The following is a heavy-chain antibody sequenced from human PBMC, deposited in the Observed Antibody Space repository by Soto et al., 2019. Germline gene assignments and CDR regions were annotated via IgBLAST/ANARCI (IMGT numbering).Heavy chain of an antibody. V-gene: IGHV4-59*01. CDR1: GASISSSY. D-gene: IGHD3-22*01. CDR2: VHYSGGT. Sequence: SETLSLTCTVSGASISSSYWSWIRQSPGKGLEWIGYVHYSGGTKDNPSLNGRVSLSIDTSKNQFSLKLSSVAAADTAVYYCARGYYDSRGQSNTFDVWGQGTMVTV. J-gene: IGHJ3*01. CDR3: ARGYYDSRGQSNTFDV.